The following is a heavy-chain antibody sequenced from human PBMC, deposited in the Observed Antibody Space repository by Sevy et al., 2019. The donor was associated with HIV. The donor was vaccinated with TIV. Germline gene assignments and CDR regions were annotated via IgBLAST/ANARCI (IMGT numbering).Heavy chain of an antibody. Sequence: SLRPSCAASGFTFDDYAMHWVRQAPGKGLEWVSGISWNSGSIGYADSVKGRFTISRDNAKNSLYLQMNSLRAEDTALYYCAKDILGGSYYYLDYWGQGTLVTVSS. J-gene: IGHJ4*02. CDR3: AKDILGGSYYYLDY. CDR1: GFTFDDYA. D-gene: IGHD1-26*01. V-gene: IGHV3-9*01. CDR2: ISWNSGSI.